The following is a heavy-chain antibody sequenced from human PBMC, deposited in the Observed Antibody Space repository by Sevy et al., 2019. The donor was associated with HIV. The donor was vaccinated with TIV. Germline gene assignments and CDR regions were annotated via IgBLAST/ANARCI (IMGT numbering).Heavy chain of an antibody. CDR1: GFNFINYG. V-gene: IGHV3-23*01. J-gene: IGHJ6*02. CDR3: AKDIRVALVVPSPGYGMDV. CDR2: ISGSGDTT. Sequence: GGSLRLSCAASGFNFINYGMSWVRQAPGKGLEWVSVISGSGDTTNYADSVKGRFVISRDNSKKTMYLHLNSLRAEDTAVYYCAKDIRVALVVPSPGYGMDVWGHGTSVTVSS. D-gene: IGHD2-15*01.